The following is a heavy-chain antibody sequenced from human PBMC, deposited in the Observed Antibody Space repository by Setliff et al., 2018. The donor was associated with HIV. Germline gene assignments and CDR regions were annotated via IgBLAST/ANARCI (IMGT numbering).Heavy chain of an antibody. CDR2: INPKSGVA. Sequence: GASVKVSCKASGYTFTDFYIHWVRQAPGQGLEWIGRINPKSGVADYLKKFQGRVTMTTDTSTSTAYMELRSLRSDDTAVYYCARDRRITIFGVVSVVPSKRTKTRSAFDYWGQGTLVTVSS. CDR1: GYTFTDFY. CDR3: ARDRRITIFGVVSVVPSKRTKTRSAFDY. J-gene: IGHJ4*02. V-gene: IGHV1-2*06. D-gene: IGHD3-3*01.